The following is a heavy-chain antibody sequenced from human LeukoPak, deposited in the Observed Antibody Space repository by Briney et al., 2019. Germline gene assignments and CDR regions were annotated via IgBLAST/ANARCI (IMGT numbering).Heavy chain of an antibody. CDR3: ATATEYCSGGSCYLRWFDP. J-gene: IGHJ5*02. V-gene: IGHV1-24*01. Sequence: ASVKVSCKVSGYTLTELSMHWVRQAPGKGLEWMGGFDPEDGETIYAQKFQGRVTMTEDTSTDTAHMELSSLKSEDTAVYYCATATEYCSGGSCYLRWFDPWGQGTLVTVSS. CDR2: FDPEDGET. D-gene: IGHD2-15*01. CDR1: GYTLTELS.